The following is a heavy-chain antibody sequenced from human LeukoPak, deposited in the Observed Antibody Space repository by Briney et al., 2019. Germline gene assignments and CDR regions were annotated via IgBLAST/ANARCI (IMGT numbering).Heavy chain of an antibody. J-gene: IGHJ6*03. Sequence: TSETLSLTCTVSGDSISSRSYYWGWIRQPPGKGLEWIGSIYYSGSTYYSPSLKSRVTISVDTSKNQFSLKLSSVTAADTAVYYCARGSITMVRGVVKSMDVWGKGTTVTISS. D-gene: IGHD3-10*01. CDR1: GDSISSRSYY. V-gene: IGHV4-39*07. CDR2: IYYSGST. CDR3: ARGSITMVRGVVKSMDV.